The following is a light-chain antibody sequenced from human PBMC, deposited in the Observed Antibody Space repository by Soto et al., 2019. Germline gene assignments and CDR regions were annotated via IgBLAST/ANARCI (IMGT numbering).Light chain of an antibody. CDR3: QQYGSSLFT. V-gene: IGKV3-20*01. Sequence: EIVLTQSPGTLTLSPGERATLSCRASQSVSSSYLAWYQQKPGQAPRLLICGASSRATGIPDRFSGSGSGTDFTLTTSRLEPEDFAVYYCQQYGSSLFTFGPGTKVDI. CDR1: QSVSSSY. J-gene: IGKJ3*01. CDR2: GAS.